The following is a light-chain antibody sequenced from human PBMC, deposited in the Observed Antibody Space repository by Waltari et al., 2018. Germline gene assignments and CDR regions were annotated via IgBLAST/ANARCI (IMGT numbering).Light chain of an antibody. Sequence: QSLLTQPPSVSGPPGQTVTISCSGSTSNIGSHSVNWYHHVPGTAPQLLFFRYRPRYSGVPDRVSASKSGATASLVISGLQSEDEGDYYCAAWDDALTGPLFGGGTKLTVL. CDR2: RYR. CDR3: AAWDDALTGPL. CDR1: TSNIGSHS. J-gene: IGLJ3*02. V-gene: IGLV1-44*01.